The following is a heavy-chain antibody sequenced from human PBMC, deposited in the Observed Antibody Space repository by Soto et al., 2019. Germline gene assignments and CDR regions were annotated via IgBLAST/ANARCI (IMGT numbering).Heavy chain of an antibody. CDR2: ISYDGSNK. J-gene: IGHJ4*02. V-gene: IGHV3-30*03. D-gene: IGHD6-13*01. CDR3: ASMAGYSNYRYSSSWYIYDY. CDR1: GFTFSSYG. Sequence: QVQLVESGGGVVQPGRSLRLSCAASGFTFSSYGMHWVRQAPGKGLEWVAVISYDGSNKYYADSVKGRFTISRDNSKNTRYLQMNSLRAEDTAVYYCASMAGYSNYRYSSSWYIYDYWGQGTLVTVSS.